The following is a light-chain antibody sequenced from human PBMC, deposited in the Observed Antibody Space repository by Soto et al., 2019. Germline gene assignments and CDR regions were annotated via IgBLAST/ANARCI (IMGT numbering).Light chain of an antibody. CDR2: DAS. Sequence: EIVLTQSPGTLSLSPGERATLSCRASQTVSSSFLAWYQQKPGQAPRLLVYDASTRATGVPARFSGSGSGTEFTLTITSLQSEDFAVYYCQQYNSWPPEAFGQGTRLEIK. CDR3: QQYNSWPPEA. CDR1: QTVSSS. V-gene: IGKV3-15*01. J-gene: IGKJ5*01.